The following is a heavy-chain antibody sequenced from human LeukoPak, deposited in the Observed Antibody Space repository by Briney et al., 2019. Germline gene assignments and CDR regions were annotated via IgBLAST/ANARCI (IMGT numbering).Heavy chain of an antibody. D-gene: IGHD6-19*01. CDR2: IWYDGSNK. CDR1: GFSFSNYG. J-gene: IGHJ5*02. V-gene: IGHV3-33*01. CDR3: ARDGSAGGWKWSDP. Sequence: PGGSLRLSCTASGFSFSNYGFHWVRQAPGKGLDWVAVIWYDGSNKYYADSVKGRFTISRDNSKNTLYLQMDRLRAEDTAVYYCARDGSAGGWKWSDPWGQGTLVTVSS.